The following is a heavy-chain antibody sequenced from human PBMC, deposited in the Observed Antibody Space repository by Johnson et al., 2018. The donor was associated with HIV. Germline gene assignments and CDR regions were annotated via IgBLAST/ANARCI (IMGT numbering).Heavy chain of an antibody. V-gene: IGHV3-11*04. D-gene: IGHD5-18*01. Sequence: QVQLVESGGGLVKPGGSLRLSCAASGFTFSDYYMSWIRQAPGKGLEWVSYISSSGSTIYYADSVKGRFPISRENAKNSLYLQMNSLRAEDTAVYYCARDIAIQLWSHDAFDIWGQGTMVTVSS. CDR3: ARDIAIQLWSHDAFDI. CDR1: GFTFSDYY. J-gene: IGHJ3*02. CDR2: ISSSGSTI.